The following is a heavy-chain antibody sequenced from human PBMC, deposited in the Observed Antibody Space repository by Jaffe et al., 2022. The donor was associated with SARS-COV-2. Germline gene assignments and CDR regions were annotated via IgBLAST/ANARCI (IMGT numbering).Heavy chain of an antibody. V-gene: IGHV3-74*01. J-gene: IGHJ6*02. Sequence: EVQLVESGGGLVQPGGSLRLSCAASGFTFSSYWMHWVRQAPGKGLVWVSRINSDGSSTSYADSVKGRFTISRDNAKNTLYLQMNSLRAEDTAVYYCARDESLFEGDTYYYYGMDVWGQGTTVTVSS. D-gene: IGHD1-26*01. CDR1: GFTFSSYW. CDR2: INSDGSST. CDR3: ARDESLFEGDTYYYYGMDV.